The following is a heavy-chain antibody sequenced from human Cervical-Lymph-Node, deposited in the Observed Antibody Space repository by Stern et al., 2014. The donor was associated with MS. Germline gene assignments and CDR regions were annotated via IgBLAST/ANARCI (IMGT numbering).Heavy chain of an antibody. D-gene: IGHD4-17*01. CDR2: ISSRSSYL. CDR1: GLPFSSYN. CDR3: AREGPDGEYVP. Sequence: EVQLVESGGGLVKPGGSLRLACDASGLPFSSYNMNWVRRAPGTGRELVSSISSRSSYLYYADSVKALFTISRVTPLILLCLQLNSLRAEETAVYYCAREGPDGEYVPWGQGTLVTVSS. J-gene: IGHJ5*02. V-gene: IGHV3-21*01.